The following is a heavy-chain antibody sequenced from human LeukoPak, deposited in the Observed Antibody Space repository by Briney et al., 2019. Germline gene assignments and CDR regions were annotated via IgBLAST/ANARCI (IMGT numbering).Heavy chain of an antibody. J-gene: IGHJ4*02. CDR3: AKDGDYGNYPLGY. D-gene: IGHD4-11*01. Sequence: GGSLRLSCAASGFTFSSYWMRWVRQAPGKGLEWVANIKQDGSEKYYVDSVKGRFTISRDNAKNSLYLQMNSLRAEDTAVYYCAKDGDYGNYPLGYWGQGTLVTVSS. CDR2: IKQDGSEK. CDR1: GFTFSSYW. V-gene: IGHV3-7*01.